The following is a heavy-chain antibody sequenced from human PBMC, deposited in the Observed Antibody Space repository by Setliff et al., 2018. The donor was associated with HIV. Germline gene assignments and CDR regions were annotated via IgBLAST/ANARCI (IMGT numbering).Heavy chain of an antibody. D-gene: IGHD3-10*01. V-gene: IGHV1-2*02. Sequence: ASVKVSCKASGYTFTGYYMHWARQAPGQGLEWMGWINPNNGGTKYAQKFQGRVTMTTDTSTSTAYMELRSLRSDDTAVYYCAAGYGSGSYGAFDIWGQGTMVTVSS. CDR2: INPNNGGT. J-gene: IGHJ3*02. CDR3: AAGYGSGSYGAFDI. CDR1: GYTFTGYY.